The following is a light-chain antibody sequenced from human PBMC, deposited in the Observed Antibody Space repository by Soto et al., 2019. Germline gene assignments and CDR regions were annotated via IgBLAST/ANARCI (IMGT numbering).Light chain of an antibody. CDR1: QRISTY. J-gene: IGKJ4*01. CDR3: QQRSNWPLT. Sequence: EIVLTQSTGTLSLSPGERATLSCRASQRISTYLAWYQQKPGQAPRLLIYDASNRATGIPARFSGSGSGTDFTLTISSLEPEDFAVYYCQQRSNWPLTFGGGTKVEIK. CDR2: DAS. V-gene: IGKV3-11*01.